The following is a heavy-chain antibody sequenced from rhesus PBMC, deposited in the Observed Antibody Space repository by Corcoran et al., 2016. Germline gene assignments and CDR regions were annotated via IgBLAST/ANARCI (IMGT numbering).Heavy chain of an antibody. CDR3: ARPGRRDY. J-gene: IGHJ4*01. V-gene: IGHV4-160*01. Sequence: QVQLQEAGPGLVNPSKPLSLTWAGSGGAISGDYWSRFRQPPGQGLEWIGRIYGSGGSTDYNPSLKSRVTISTDTSKNQFSLKLSSGTAADTAVYYCARPGRRDYWGQGVLVTVSS. D-gene: IGHD1-44*02. CDR2: IYGSGGST. CDR1: GGAISGDY.